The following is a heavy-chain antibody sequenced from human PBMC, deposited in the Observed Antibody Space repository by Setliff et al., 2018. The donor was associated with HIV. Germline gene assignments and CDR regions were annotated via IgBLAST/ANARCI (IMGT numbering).Heavy chain of an antibody. CDR1: GVSISNYY. V-gene: IGHV4-59*01. J-gene: IGHJ4*02. D-gene: IGHD6-19*01. CDR3: ARIHTVSGLNFDY. CDR2: MYYSGNT. Sequence: SETLSLTCTVSGVSISNYYWSWIRQPPGKGLEWIGYMYYSGNTNYNPSLKSRVTISVDTSKNQFSLRLSSVTAADTAVYFCARIHTVSGLNFDYWGQGTLVTVSS.